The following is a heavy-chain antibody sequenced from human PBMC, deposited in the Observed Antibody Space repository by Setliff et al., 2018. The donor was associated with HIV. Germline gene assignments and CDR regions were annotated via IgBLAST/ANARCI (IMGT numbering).Heavy chain of an antibody. V-gene: IGHV4-39*01. Sequence: SLTCTVSGGSISSSNYYWGWIRQPPGKGLEYIGSMHYSGSTYYNPSLKSRVTISVDTSKNQFSLKLSSVTAADTAVYYCARTWWLRSNWFDPWGQGTLVTVSS. D-gene: IGHD5-12*01. CDR1: GGSISSSNYY. CDR3: ARTWWLRSNWFDP. J-gene: IGHJ5*02. CDR2: MHYSGST.